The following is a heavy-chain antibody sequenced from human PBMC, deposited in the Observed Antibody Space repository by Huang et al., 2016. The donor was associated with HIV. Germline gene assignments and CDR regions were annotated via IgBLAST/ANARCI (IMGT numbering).Heavy chain of an antibody. CDR3: ATTAFDY. CDR1: GYTFTEYP. J-gene: IGHJ4*02. CDR2: INTGNGST. V-gene: IGHV1-3*04. Sequence: QVHLVQSGAEVRRPGASVMISCKTFGYTFTEYPMHWVRRAPGQGLEWVGWINTGNGSTRYSPRLQGRLTIARDASASAGFMEQAGLTYKDTGVYYCATTAFDYWGQGTLVTVST.